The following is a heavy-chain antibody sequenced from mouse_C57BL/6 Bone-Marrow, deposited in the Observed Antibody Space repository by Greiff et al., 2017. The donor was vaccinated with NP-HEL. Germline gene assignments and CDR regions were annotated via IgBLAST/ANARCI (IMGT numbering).Heavy chain of an antibody. V-gene: IGHV14-4*01. CDR1: GFNIKDDY. J-gene: IGHJ4*01. Sequence: EVKLLESGAELVRPGASVKLSCTVSGFNIKDDYMHWVKQRPEQGLEWIGWIDPENGDTEYASKFQGKATITADTSSNTAYLQLSSLTSDDTAVYYCTTGDSSPYAMDYWGQGTSVTVSS. CDR2: IDPENGDT. CDR3: TTGDSSPYAMDY. D-gene: IGHD1-1*01.